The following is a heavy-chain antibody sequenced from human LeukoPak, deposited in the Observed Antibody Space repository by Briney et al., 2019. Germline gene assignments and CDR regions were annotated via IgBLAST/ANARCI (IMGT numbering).Heavy chain of an antibody. J-gene: IGHJ4*02. CDR2: INHSGST. V-gene: IGHV4-34*01. CDR1: GGSFSGYY. D-gene: IGHD6-13*01. CDR3: ASGRGYSSSWYN. Sequence: SETLSLTCAVYGGSFSGYYWSWIRLPPGKGLEWIGEINHSGSTNYNPSLKSRVTISVDTSKNQFSLKLSSVTAADTAVYYCASGRGYSSSWYNWGQGTLVTVSS.